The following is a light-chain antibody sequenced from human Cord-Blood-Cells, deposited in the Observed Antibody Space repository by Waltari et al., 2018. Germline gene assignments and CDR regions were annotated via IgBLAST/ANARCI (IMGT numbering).Light chain of an antibody. V-gene: IGLV2-8*01. Sequence: QSALTQPPPASGSPGQSVTISCTGTSRDVGGYKYFSWYQQHPGKAHKLMIYEVSKRPSGVPDRFSGSKSGNTASLTVSGLQAEDEADYSCSSYAGSNNLVFGGGTKLTVL. CDR1: SRDVGGYKY. J-gene: IGLJ2*01. CDR3: SSYAGSNNLV. CDR2: EVS.